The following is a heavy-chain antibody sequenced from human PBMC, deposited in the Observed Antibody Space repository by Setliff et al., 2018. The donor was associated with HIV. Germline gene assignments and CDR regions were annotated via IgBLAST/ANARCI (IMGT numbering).Heavy chain of an antibody. Sequence: GGSLRLSCSASEFIFGDYAISWVRQAPGKGLDWVANINEDGSEKYYLDSVMGRFTISRDNAKNSLYLQMTSLRAEDTAVYYCAREWDTDMAHLDYWGQGTMVTVSS. CDR3: AREWDTDMAHLDY. CDR1: EFIFGDYA. J-gene: IGHJ4*02. V-gene: IGHV3-7*01. D-gene: IGHD5-18*01. CDR2: INEDGSEK.